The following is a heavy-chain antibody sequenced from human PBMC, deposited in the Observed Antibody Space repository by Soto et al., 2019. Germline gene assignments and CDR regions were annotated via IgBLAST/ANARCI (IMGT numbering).Heavy chain of an antibody. CDR1: GFTFSSYA. J-gene: IGHJ4*02. CDR2: ISGSGGST. CDR3: AKDPRDYYGSESVN. V-gene: IGHV3-23*01. D-gene: IGHD3-10*01. Sequence: GGSLRLSCAASGFTFSSYAMSWVRQAPGKGLEWVSAISGSGGSTYYADSVKGRFTISRDNSKNTLYLQMNSLRAEDTAVYYCAKDPRDYYGSESVNWGQGTLVTVSS.